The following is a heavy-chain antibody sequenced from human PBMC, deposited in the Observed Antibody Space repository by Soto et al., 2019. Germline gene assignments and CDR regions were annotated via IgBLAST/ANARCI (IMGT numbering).Heavy chain of an antibody. CDR2: IIPIFGTA. Sequence: QVQLVQSGAEVKKPGSSVKVSCKASGGTFSSYAISWVRQAPGQGLEWMGGIIPIFGTANYAQKFQGRVTSTADESTSTAYMELSSLRSEDTALYYCAREHDSSGYYERCHDFDYWGQGTLVTVSS. CDR3: AREHDSSGYYERCHDFDY. CDR1: GGTFSSYA. V-gene: IGHV1-69*01. D-gene: IGHD3-22*01. J-gene: IGHJ4*02.